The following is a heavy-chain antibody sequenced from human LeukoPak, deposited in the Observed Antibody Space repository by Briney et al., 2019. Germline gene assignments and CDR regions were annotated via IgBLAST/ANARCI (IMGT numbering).Heavy chain of an antibody. V-gene: IGHV4-59*01. D-gene: IGHD3-3*01. CDR1: GGSFSSYY. CDR3: ARGTKYYDFWSGSPLSWFDP. Sequence: PSETLSLTCTVSGGSFSSYYWSWIRQPPGKGLELIGYISDSGSTNYNPSLRSRVTISVDTSKNQFSLKLSSVTAADTAVYYCARGTKYYDFWSGSPLSWFDPWGQGTLVTVSS. CDR2: ISDSGST. J-gene: IGHJ5*02.